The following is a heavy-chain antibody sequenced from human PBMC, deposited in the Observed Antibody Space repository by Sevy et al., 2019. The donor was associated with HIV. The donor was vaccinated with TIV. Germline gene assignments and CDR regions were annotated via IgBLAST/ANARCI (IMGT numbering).Heavy chain of an antibody. D-gene: IGHD3-22*01. CDR2: INWSATNT. CDR3: ARNSYYLDTTGFGAFDL. J-gene: IGHJ3*01. Sequence: GGSLRLSCTASGFTFSDYAMSWVRQAPGKGLEWVSGINWSATNTGYADFVKGRFTISRDDAKNSLYLQMNSLRAEDTALYYCARNSYYLDTTGFGAFDLWGQGTLVTVS. V-gene: IGHV3-20*04. CDR1: GFTFSDYA.